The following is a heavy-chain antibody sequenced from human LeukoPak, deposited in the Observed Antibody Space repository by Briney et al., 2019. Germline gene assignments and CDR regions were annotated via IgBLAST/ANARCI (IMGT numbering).Heavy chain of an antibody. V-gene: IGHV4-59*01. J-gene: IGHJ6*03. CDR1: GGSISSYY. CDR2: IYYSGST. Sequence: PSETLSLTCTVSGGSISSYYWSWIRQPPGKGLEWIGYIYYSGSTNYNPSLKSRVTISVDTSKNQFSLKLSSLTAADTAVYYCARYEQQSSYLDYMDVWGKGTTVTVSS. CDR3: ARYEQQSSYLDYMDV. D-gene: IGHD6-13*01.